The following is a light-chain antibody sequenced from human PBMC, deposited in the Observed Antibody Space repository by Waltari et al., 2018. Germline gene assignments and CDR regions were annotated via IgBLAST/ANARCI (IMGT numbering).Light chain of an antibody. V-gene: IGLV2-14*03. CDR3: FSFTSTSRLAM. Sequence: QSALTQPASVSGSPGQSTTISCTGTSNYIGGHDFVSWYQQHPGQAPKLLIYDVTKRASGISSRFSGSKSGNTASLTISGLQAEDEADYYCFSFTSTSRLAMFAGGTKLTV. CDR1: SNYIGGHDF. J-gene: IGLJ3*02. CDR2: DVT.